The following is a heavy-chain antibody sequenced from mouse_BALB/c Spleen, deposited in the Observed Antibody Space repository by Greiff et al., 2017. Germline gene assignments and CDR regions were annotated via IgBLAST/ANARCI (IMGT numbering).Heavy chain of an antibody. CDR3: ARTGTSGYFDV. V-gene: IGHV5-4*02. D-gene: IGHD4-1*01. CDR1: GFTFSDYY. Sequence: DVMLVESGGGLVKPGGSLKLSCAASGFTFSDYYMYWVRQTPEKRLEWVATISDGGSYTYYPDSVKGRFTISRDNAKNNLYLQMSSLKSEDTAMYYCARTGTSGYFDVWGAGTTVTVSS. CDR2: ISDGGSYT. J-gene: IGHJ1*01.